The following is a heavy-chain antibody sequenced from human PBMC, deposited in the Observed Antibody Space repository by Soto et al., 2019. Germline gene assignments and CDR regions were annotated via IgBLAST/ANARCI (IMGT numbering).Heavy chain of an antibody. CDR3: ARGVFEYSSSRGGFYYYYYGMDV. V-gene: IGHV3-7*03. CDR1: GFTFSSYW. D-gene: IGHD6-6*01. CDR2: IKQDGSEK. Sequence: PGGSLRLSCAASGFTFSSYWMSWVRQAPGKGLEWVANIKQDGSEKYYVDSVKGRFTISRDNAKNSLYLQMSSLRAEDTAVYYCARGVFEYSSSRGGFYYYYYGMDVWGQGTTVTVSS. J-gene: IGHJ6*02.